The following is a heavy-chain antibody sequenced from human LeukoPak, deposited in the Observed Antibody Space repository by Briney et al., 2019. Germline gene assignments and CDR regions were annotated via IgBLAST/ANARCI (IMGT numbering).Heavy chain of an antibody. CDR2: INPSGGST. D-gene: IGHD6-13*01. J-gene: IGHJ4*02. V-gene: IGHV1-46*01. CDR1: GYTFTSYY. Sequence: GASVTVSCKASGYTFTSYYMHWVRQAPGQGLEWMGIINPSGGSTSYAQTFQGRVTMTRDMSTSTVYMELSSLRSEDTAVYYCARDLRGSSSWYPPASDYWGQGTLVTVSS. CDR3: ARDLRGSSSWYPPASDY.